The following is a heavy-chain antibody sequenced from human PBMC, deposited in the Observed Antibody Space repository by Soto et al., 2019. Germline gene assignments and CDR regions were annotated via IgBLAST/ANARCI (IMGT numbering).Heavy chain of an antibody. CDR3: ARWNDILTVIDY. CDR1: RGSISSGDYY. D-gene: IGHD3-9*01. V-gene: IGHV4-30-4*01. CDR2: IYYSGST. Sequence: SETLSLTCTVSRGSISSGDYYWTWIRQPPGKGLEWIGYIYYSGSTYYNPSLRSRVTIPVDTSKSQFSLKLSSVTAADTAVYYCARWNDILTVIDYWGQGALVTVSS. J-gene: IGHJ4*02.